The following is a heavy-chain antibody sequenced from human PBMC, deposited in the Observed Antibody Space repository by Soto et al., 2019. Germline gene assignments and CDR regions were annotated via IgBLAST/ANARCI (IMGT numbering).Heavy chain of an antibody. J-gene: IGHJ4*01. V-gene: IGHV1-69*06. Sequence: QVQLVQSGAEVKKPGSSVKVSCKTSGGLFSVFSFNWVRQAPGQGLEWMGGVLPITGSTDYAQKFQGRLTITADSTTSTMYMELSRLTSDDTANYYCATIRVRGGPLRFEDGGQGTLISVSS. CDR3: ATIRVRGGPLRFED. CDR1: GGLFSVFS. CDR2: VLPITGST. D-gene: IGHD5-12*01.